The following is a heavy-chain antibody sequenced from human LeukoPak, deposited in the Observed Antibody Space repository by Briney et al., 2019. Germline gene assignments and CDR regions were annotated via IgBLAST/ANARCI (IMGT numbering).Heavy chain of an antibody. V-gene: IGHV4-31*03. D-gene: IGHD6-13*01. J-gene: IGHJ4*02. CDR2: IYYSGST. CDR1: GGSISSGGYY. Sequence: PSQTLSLTCTVSGGSISSGGYYWSWIRQHPGKGLEWIGYIYYSGSTYYNPSLKSRVTISVDTSKNRFSLTLSSVTAADTAVYYCARGMAAVEFDYWGQGTLVTVSS. CDR3: ARGMAAVEFDY.